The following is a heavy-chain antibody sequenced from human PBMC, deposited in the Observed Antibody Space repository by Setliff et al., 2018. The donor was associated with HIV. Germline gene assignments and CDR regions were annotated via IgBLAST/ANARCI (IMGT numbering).Heavy chain of an antibody. V-gene: IGHV3-72*01. CDR3: ARGRLLWSGSYYYYYMDV. D-gene: IGHD3-10*01. Sequence: PGGSLRLSCAASGFTFSDHYMDWVRQAPGKGLEWVDRTRNKVNSYTTEYAASVKGRFTISRDDSKNSLYLQMNSLKTEDTAVYYCARGRLLWSGSYYYYYMDVWGKGTTVTVSS. CDR1: GFTFSDHY. CDR2: TRNKVNSYTT. J-gene: IGHJ6*03.